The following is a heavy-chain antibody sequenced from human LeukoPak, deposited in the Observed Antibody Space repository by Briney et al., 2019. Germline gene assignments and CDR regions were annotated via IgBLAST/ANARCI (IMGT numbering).Heavy chain of an antibody. CDR1: GGSFSGYY. Sequence: SETLSLTCAVYGGSFSGYYWSWIRQPPGKGLEWIGEINHSGSTNYNPSLKSRVTISVDTSKNQFSLKLSSVTAADTAVYYCARLTRNLYSSGWYATDDYWGQGTLVTVSS. V-gene: IGHV4-34*01. CDR3: ARLTRNLYSSGWYATDDY. J-gene: IGHJ4*02. CDR2: INHSGST. D-gene: IGHD6-19*01.